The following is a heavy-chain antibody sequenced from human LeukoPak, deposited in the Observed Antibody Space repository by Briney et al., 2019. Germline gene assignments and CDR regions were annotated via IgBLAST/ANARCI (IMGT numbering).Heavy chain of an antibody. J-gene: IGHJ4*02. CDR1: GYTFTSYG. D-gene: IGHD7-27*01. Sequence: ASVKVSCKASGYTFTSYGISWVRQAPGQGLEWMGWISAYNGNTNYAQKLQGRVTMTTDTSTSTAYMELRSLRSDDTAVYYCARDKLIRSGYWGSRVDSGYWGQGTLVTVSS. CDR3: ARDKLIRSGYWGSRVDSGY. CDR2: ISAYNGNT. V-gene: IGHV1-18*01.